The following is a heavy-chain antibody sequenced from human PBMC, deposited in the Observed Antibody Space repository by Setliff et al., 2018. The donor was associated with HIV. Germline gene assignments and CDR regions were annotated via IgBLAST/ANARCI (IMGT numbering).Heavy chain of an antibody. J-gene: IGHJ3*02. CDR3: AKDTVYGSGTFDI. D-gene: IGHD3-10*01. CDR1: GVPFSDYY. CDR2: VNHNGNI. Sequence: SETLSLTCALNGVPFSDYYWNWIRQSPGKGLEWIVEVNHNGNINYNPSLKSRVTISLDTSKNQFSLKLTSVTAADTAFYYCAKDTVYGSGTFDIWGQGTMVTVSS. V-gene: IGHV4-34*01.